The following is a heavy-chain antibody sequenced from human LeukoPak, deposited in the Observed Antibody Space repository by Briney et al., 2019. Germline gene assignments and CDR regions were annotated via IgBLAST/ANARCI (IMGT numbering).Heavy chain of an antibody. CDR3: AKSSREDSSGWFDY. J-gene: IGHJ4*02. CDR1: GFTFDDYA. V-gene: IGHV3-9*01. CDR2: ISWNSGSI. Sequence: GRSLRLSCAASGFTFDDYAMHWVRQAPGKGLKWVSGISWNSGSIGYADSVKGRFTISRDNAKNSLYLQMNSLRAEDTALYYCAKSSREDSSGWFDYWGQGTLVTVSS. D-gene: IGHD6-19*01.